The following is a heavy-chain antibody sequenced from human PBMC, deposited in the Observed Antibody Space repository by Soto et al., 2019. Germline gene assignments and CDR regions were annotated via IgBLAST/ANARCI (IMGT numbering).Heavy chain of an antibody. CDR1: GGTFRPFG. Sequence: ASVKVSCKASGGTFRPFGISWLRQGPGQGLGWMGGIIPFFGTARYSQKFEDRITITADESTNIVYMDLRSLTSEDTAIYYCAKSAPMDAGDKYYYDFWGQGALVTVSS. D-gene: IGHD4-17*01. J-gene: IGHJ4*02. V-gene: IGHV1-69*13. CDR2: IIPFFGTA. CDR3: AKSAPMDAGDKYYYDF.